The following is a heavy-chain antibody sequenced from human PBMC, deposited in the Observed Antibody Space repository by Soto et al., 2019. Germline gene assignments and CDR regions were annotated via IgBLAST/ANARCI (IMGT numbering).Heavy chain of an antibody. Sequence: GWSLKISWQVSVYSFTRYWIGWGRQMPGKGLEWMRIIYPGVSYTRYSPSFQGQVTISADKSISTAYLHWCSLKASDTAMYYCSSQNVAAAGVRSLYYFDYWGQGTLVTVSS. CDR2: IYPGVSYT. V-gene: IGHV5-51*01. D-gene: IGHD6-13*01. CDR1: VYSFTRYW. J-gene: IGHJ4*02. CDR3: SSQNVAAAGVRSLYYFDY.